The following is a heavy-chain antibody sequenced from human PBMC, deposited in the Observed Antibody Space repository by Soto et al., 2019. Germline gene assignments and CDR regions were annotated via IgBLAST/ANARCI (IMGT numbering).Heavy chain of an antibody. D-gene: IGHD3-3*01. J-gene: IGHJ6*02. CDR1: GFTFSSYG. V-gene: IGHV3-33*01. Sequence: GGSLRLSCAASGFTFSSYGMHGVRQAPGKGLGWVAVLWYDGSNKYYADSVKGRFTISRDNSKNTLYLQMSSLRAEDTAVYYCARLEGYYDFWSGFGSSYYYYGMDVWGQGTTVTVSS. CDR3: ARLEGYYDFWSGFGSSYYYYGMDV. CDR2: LWYDGSNK.